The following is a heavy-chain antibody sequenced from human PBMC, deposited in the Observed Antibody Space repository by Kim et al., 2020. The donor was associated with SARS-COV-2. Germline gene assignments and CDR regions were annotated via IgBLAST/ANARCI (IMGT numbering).Heavy chain of an antibody. V-gene: IGHV3-21*04. CDR2: ISSSSSYI. CDR3: ARDPTYYYDSSGYYFDY. Sequence: GGSLRLSCAASGFTFSSYSMNWVRQAPGKGLEWVSSISSSSSYIYYADSVKGRFTISRDNAKNSLYLQMNSLRAEDTAVYYCARDPTYYYDSSGYYFDYWGQGTLVTVSS. D-gene: IGHD3-22*01. CDR1: GFTFSSYS. J-gene: IGHJ4*02.